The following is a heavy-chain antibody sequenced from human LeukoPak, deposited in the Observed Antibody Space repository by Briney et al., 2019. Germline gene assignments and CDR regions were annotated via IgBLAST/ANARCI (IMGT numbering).Heavy chain of an antibody. J-gene: IGHJ4*02. D-gene: IGHD1-26*01. V-gene: IGHV1-69*06. CDR3: AREPIVGATTSFDY. CDR1: GGTFTSYA. Sequence: GASVKVSFKASGGTFTSYAISWVRQAPGQGLEWMGGIIPIFGTANYAQKFQGRVTITADKSTSTAYMELSSLRSEDTAVYYCAREPIVGATTSFDYWGQGTLVTVSS. CDR2: IIPIFGTA.